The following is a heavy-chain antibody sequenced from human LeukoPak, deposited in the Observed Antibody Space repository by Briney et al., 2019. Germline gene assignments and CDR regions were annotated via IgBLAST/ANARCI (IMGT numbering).Heavy chain of an antibody. CDR3: ARFVSSGWYNYYYYYMDV. V-gene: IGHV3-7*01. CDR1: GFTFSSYW. J-gene: IGHJ6*03. D-gene: IGHD6-19*01. CDR2: IKQDGSEK. Sequence: GGSLRLSCAASGFTFSSYWMSWVRQAPGKGVEWVANIKQDGSEKYYVDSVKGRFTISIDNAKNSLYLQMNSLRAEDTAVYYCARFVSSGWYNYYYYYMDVWGKGTTVTVSS.